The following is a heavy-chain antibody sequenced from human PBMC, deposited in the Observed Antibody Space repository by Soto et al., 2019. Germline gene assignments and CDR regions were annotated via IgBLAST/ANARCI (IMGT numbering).Heavy chain of an antibody. J-gene: IGHJ4*02. D-gene: IGHD5-12*01. Sequence: SGPTLVNPTQTLTLTCTFSWFSLSTSGMCVSWIRQPPGKALEWLALIDWDDDKYYSTSLKTRLTISKDTSKNQVVLTMTNMDPVDTATYYCARFRDGYNHFDYWGQGTLVTVSS. CDR1: WFSLSTSGMC. CDR3: ARFRDGYNHFDY. V-gene: IGHV2-70*01. CDR2: IDWDDDK.